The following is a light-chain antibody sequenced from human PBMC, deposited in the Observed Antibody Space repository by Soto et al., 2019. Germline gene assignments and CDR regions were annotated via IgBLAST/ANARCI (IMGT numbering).Light chain of an antibody. Sequence: IQMTQSPSTLYAKVGDSLTITCRASQTIGNYLAWFQQKLGKAPNLVIYDASNLEDGVPSRFSGSGSGTEFTLTISSLQPDDFATYHCQQYHSYPWTFGQGTKVDIK. CDR3: QQYHSYPWT. CDR2: DAS. V-gene: IGKV1-5*01. CDR1: QTIGNY. J-gene: IGKJ1*01.